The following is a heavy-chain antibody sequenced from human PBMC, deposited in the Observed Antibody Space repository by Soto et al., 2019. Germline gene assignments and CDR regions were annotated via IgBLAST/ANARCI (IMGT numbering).Heavy chain of an antibody. CDR1: GFTFSTFS. CDR3: ARDGGWAFES. J-gene: IGHJ4*02. Sequence: EVQLVESGGGSVQPGGSLRLSCAASGFTFSTFSMNWVRQAPGRGLEWISYISGGGRPISYADSVKGRFTISRDNAKNSLYLQMDILSDEDTAVYYCARDGGWAFESWGQGILVTVSS. D-gene: IGHD3-9*01. V-gene: IGHV3-48*02. CDR2: ISGGGRPI.